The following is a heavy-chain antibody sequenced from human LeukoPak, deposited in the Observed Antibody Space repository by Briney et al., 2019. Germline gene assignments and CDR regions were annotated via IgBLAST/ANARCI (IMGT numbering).Heavy chain of an antibody. CDR3: ARAAAGRYIDY. CDR1: GDSITDYY. D-gene: IGHD6-13*01. J-gene: IGHJ4*02. Sequence: SETLSLTCTVSGDSITDYYWSWIRQPPGKGLEWIGYIYYSGSTNYNPSLKSRVTISVDTSKNQFSLKLSSVTAADTAVYYCARAAAGRYIDYWGQGTLVTVSS. CDR2: IYYSGST. V-gene: IGHV4-59*08.